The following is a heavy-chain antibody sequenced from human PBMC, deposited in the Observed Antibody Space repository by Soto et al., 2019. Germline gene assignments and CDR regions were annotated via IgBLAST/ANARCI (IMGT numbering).Heavy chain of an antibody. J-gene: IGHJ6*02. CDR2: ISYDENNK. CDR1: GFIFSSYG. Sequence: QVQLVESGGGVVQPGRSLRLSCAASGFIFSSYGMHWVRQAPGKGLEWVAVISYDENNKHYADSVKGRFTISRDNSKNTLYLQINSLRVEDTAAYYCARSTTWAPNYYYYALDVWGQGTTVTVSS. CDR3: ARSTTWAPNYYYYALDV. D-gene: IGHD1-1*01. V-gene: IGHV3-30*03.